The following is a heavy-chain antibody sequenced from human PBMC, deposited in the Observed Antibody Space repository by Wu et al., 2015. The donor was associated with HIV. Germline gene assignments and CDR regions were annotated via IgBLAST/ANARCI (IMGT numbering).Heavy chain of an antibody. CDR2: MDPKSGSA. Sequence: QVQLVQSGTMVREPGTSVRVSCKISGYKFTSFNINWIRQVHGRGLEWMGWMDPKSGSAAFGRNFQGRVSMTRNNSMSTAYMELSRVTSDDTAIYYCARVGVLLTSAQLLEYFQHWGQGTRVVVSS. CDR3: ARVGVLLTSAQLLEYFQH. D-gene: IGHD5-24*01. J-gene: IGHJ1*01. V-gene: IGHV1-8*02. CDR1: GYKFTSFN.